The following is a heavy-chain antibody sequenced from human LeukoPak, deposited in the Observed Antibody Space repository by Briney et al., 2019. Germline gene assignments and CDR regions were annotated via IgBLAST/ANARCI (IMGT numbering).Heavy chain of an antibody. J-gene: IGHJ4*02. CDR2: IYISGST. D-gene: IGHD1-1*01. V-gene: IGHV4-4*07. CDR1: GGSISSYY. Sequence: SETLSLTCAVSGGSISSYYWSWIRQPAGKGLEWIGRIYISGSTNYNPSLKSRVTMSVDTSKNQFSLKLSSVTAADTAVYYCARDRGTWNDDGFDYWGQGTLVTVSS. CDR3: ARDRGTWNDDGFDY.